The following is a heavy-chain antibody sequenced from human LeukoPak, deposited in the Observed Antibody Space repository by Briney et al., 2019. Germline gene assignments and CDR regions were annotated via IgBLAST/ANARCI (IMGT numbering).Heavy chain of an antibody. CDR1: GYTLTELS. CDR3: ATSWVVAGIGTYYGMDV. Sequence: ASVKVSYKVSGYTLTELSMHWVRQAPGKGLEWMGGFDPEDGETIYAQKFQGRVTMTEDTSTDTAYMELSSLRSEDTAVYYCATSWVVAGIGTYYGMDVWGKGTTVTVSS. J-gene: IGHJ6*04. V-gene: IGHV1-24*01. CDR2: FDPEDGET. D-gene: IGHD6-19*01.